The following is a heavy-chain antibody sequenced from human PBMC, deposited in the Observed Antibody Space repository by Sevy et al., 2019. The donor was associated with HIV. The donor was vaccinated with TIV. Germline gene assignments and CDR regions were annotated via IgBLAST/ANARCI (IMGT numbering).Heavy chain of an antibody. D-gene: IGHD6-19*01. V-gene: IGHV3-30*03. Sequence: GGSLRLSCAAXGFSFSTHAMHWVRQAPGKGLEWVAVISFDGSDKYYTDSVKGRFTISRDDSKNTLLLQVSSLRAEDTAVYYXARDAGYSTVWYPGYWGQGTLVTVSS. CDR2: ISFDGSDK. CDR1: GFSFSTHA. CDR3: ARDAGYSTVWYPGY. J-gene: IGHJ4*02.